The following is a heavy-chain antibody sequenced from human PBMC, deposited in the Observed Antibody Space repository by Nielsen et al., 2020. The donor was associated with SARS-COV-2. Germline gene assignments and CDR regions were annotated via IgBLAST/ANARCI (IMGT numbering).Heavy chain of an antibody. Sequence: GGSLRLSCAASGFTFSSYAMSWVRQAPGKGLEWVSVIYSGGSSTYYADSVKGRFTISRDNAKNSLYLQMNSLRAEDTAVYYCQGWLQSRGWFDPWGQGTLVTVSS. CDR3: QGWLQSRGWFDP. CDR2: IYSGGSST. CDR1: GFTFSSYA. D-gene: IGHD5-24*01. V-gene: IGHV3-23*03. J-gene: IGHJ5*02.